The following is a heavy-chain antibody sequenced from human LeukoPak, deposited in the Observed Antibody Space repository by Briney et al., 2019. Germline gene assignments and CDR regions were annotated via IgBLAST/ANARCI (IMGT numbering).Heavy chain of an antibody. D-gene: IGHD7-27*01. V-gene: IGHV3-30*18. Sequence: GGSLRLSCAASGFTFSSYGMHWVRQAPGKGLEWVAVISYDGSNKYYADSVKGRFTISRDNSKNTLYLQMNSLRAEGTAVYYCAKSWVFDYWGQGTLVTVSS. CDR3: AKSWVFDY. CDR1: GFTFSSYG. CDR2: ISYDGSNK. J-gene: IGHJ4*02.